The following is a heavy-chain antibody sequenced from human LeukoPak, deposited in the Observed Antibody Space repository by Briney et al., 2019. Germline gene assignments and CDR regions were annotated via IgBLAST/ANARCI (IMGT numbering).Heavy chain of an antibody. Sequence: SSETLPLTCTVSGASISSYYWSWIRQPPGKELEWIGYIYYSGSTNYNPALKSRVTISEDTSKNQISLKLSSVTAADTAVYYCARVRGYYDSSGYDYWGQGTLVTVSS. J-gene: IGHJ4*02. CDR2: IYYSGST. CDR1: GASISSYY. V-gene: IGHV4-59*01. CDR3: ARVRGYYDSSGYDY. D-gene: IGHD3-22*01.